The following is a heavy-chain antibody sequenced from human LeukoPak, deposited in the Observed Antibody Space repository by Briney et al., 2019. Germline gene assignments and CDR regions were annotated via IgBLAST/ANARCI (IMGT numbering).Heavy chain of an antibody. J-gene: IGHJ4*02. D-gene: IGHD5-12*01. Sequence: SGGSLRLSCAASGFTFSSYAMSWVRQAPGKGLGWVSAISGSGGSTYYADSVKGRFTISRDNSKNTLYLQMDSLRAEDTAVYYCAKPDSGYVLIPFDYWGQGTLVTVSS. V-gene: IGHV3-23*01. CDR3: AKPDSGYVLIPFDY. CDR2: ISGSGGST. CDR1: GFTFSSYA.